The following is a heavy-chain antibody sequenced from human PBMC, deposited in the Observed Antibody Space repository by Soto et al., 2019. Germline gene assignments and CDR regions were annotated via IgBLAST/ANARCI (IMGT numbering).Heavy chain of an antibody. Sequence: SETLSLTCTVSGGSISSGGYYWSWIRQHPGKGLEWIGYIYYSGSTYYNPSLKSRVTISVDTSKNQLSPKLSSVTAADTAVYYCARSRELGYCSSTSCLTTWFDPWGQGTLVTVSS. V-gene: IGHV4-31*03. CDR2: IYYSGST. CDR1: GGSISSGGYY. J-gene: IGHJ5*02. D-gene: IGHD2-2*01. CDR3: ARSRELGYCSSTSCLTTWFDP.